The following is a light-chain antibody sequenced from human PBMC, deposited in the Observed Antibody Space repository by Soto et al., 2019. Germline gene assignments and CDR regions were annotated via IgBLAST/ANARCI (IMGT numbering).Light chain of an antibody. CDR2: STS. Sequence: QTVVTQEPSLTVSPGGTVSLTCASNTGVVTSSHYANWFQQKPGQPPRSLIYSTSNKHSWTPARISGSLLGGKAALTLSGVQPEYEADYYCLLFYGGTQPWVFGGATKLTVL. J-gene: IGLJ3*02. CDR1: TGVVTSSHY. CDR3: LLFYGGTQPWV. V-gene: IGLV7-43*01.